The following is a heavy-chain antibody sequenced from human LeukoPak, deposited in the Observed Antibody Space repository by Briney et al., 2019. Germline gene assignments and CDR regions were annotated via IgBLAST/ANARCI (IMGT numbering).Heavy chain of an antibody. CDR3: ARQFLEWLSTNWYFDL. Sequence: SETLSLTCAVSGYSISSGYYWGWIRQPPGKGLEWIGSIYHSGSTYYNPSLKSRVTISVDTSKDQFSLKLSSVTAADTPVFYCARQFLEWLSTNWYFDLWGHGTLVTVSS. V-gene: IGHV4-38-2*01. J-gene: IGHJ2*01. CDR1: GYSISSGYY. D-gene: IGHD3-3*01. CDR2: IYHSGST.